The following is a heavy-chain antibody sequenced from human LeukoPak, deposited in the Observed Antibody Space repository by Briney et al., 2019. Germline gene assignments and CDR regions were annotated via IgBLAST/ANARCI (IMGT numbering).Heavy chain of an antibody. J-gene: IGHJ4*02. CDR3: ARSGWLRHPFDY. Sequence: PGGSLRLSCAASGXTFDDYGMSWVRQAPGKGLEWVSGINWNGGSTGYADSVKGRFTISRGNAKNSLYLQMNSLRAEDTALYYCARSGWLRHPFDYWGQGTLVTVSS. CDR2: INWNGGST. V-gene: IGHV3-20*04. D-gene: IGHD5-12*01. CDR1: GXTFDDYG.